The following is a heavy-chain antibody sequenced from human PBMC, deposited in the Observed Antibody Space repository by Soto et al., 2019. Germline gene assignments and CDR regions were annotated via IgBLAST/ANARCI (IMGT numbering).Heavy chain of an antibody. Sequence: VQLVASGGGVVQPGRSLRLSCAASGFTFSDYAMHWVRQAPGKGLEWVAVVSHDGRNTHYADSVKGRFTISRDSPKTTVSLEMTSLRAEDTAVYYCAKGGRQSLVTSDVNYWGQGARVTVSS. CDR2: VSHDGRNT. CDR3: AKGGRQSLVTSDVNY. D-gene: IGHD6-19*01. V-gene: IGHV3-30*18. CDR1: GFTFSDYA. J-gene: IGHJ4*02.